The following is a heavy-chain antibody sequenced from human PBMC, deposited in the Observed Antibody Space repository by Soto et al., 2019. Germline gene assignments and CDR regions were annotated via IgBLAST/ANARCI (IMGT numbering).Heavy chain of an antibody. CDR1: GGSVSRVSYY. V-gene: IGHV4-61*01. CDR3: ARWRGSTRRGIDY. Sequence: SETLSLTCNVSGGSVSRVSYYWSWIRQSPGKGLEWIGYIYYLGSTDYNPSLKSRVTISVDTSKRQFSLRLTSVTAADTAVYYCARWRGSTRRGIDYWGQGTLVTVSS. CDR2: IYYLGST. J-gene: IGHJ4*02. D-gene: IGHD2-2*01.